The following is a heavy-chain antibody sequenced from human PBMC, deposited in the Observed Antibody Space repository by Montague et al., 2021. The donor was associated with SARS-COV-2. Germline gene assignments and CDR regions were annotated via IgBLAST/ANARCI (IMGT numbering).Heavy chain of an antibody. Sequence: SETLSLTCEVSGGSISSYYWSWIRQSPGKGLEWIGYVHYTGSTKYNLSLKTRVTLTLDTPKNHFSLKLSSVTAADTAVYYCARAQNTCFIANCVNYFDVWGLGALVTVSS. D-gene: IGHD1-1*01. CDR3: ARAQNTCFIANCVNYFDV. CDR1: GGSISSYY. V-gene: IGHV4-59*01. CDR2: VHYTGST. J-gene: IGHJ4*02.